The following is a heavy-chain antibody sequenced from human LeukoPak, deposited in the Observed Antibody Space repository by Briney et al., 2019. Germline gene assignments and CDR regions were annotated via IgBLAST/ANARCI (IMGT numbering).Heavy chain of an antibody. Sequence: ASVKVSCKASGYTFTGYYMHWVRQAPGQGLEWMGWINPNSGGTNYAQKLQGRVTMTTDTSTSTAYMELRSLRSDDTAVYYCARDDQDIVVVPAANARWFDPWGQGTLVTVSS. J-gene: IGHJ5*02. D-gene: IGHD2-2*01. V-gene: IGHV1-2*02. CDR1: GYTFTGYY. CDR3: ARDDQDIVVVPAANARWFDP. CDR2: INPNSGGT.